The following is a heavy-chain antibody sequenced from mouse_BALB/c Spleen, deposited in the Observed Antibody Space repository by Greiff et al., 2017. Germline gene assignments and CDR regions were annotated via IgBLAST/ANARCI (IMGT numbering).Heavy chain of an antibody. CDR3: ARRILLHFDY. CDR1: GYTFTSYW. J-gene: IGHJ2*01. Sequence: QVKLKQSGAELARPGASVKLSCKASGYTFTSYWMQWVKQRPGQGLEWIGAIYPGDGDTRYTQKFKGKATLTADKSSSTAYMQLSSLASEDSAVYYCARRILLHFDYWGQGTTLTVSS. CDR2: IYPGDGDT. V-gene: IGHV1-87*01. D-gene: IGHD2-10*01.